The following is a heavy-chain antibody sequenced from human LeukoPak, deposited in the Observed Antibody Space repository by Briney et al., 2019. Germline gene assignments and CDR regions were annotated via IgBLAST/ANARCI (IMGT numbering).Heavy chain of an antibody. Sequence: SQTLSLTCAVSGGSISSGGYSWSWIRQPPGKGLEWIGYIYHSGSTYYNPSLKSRVTISVDKSKNQFSLKLSSVTAADTAVYYCARVGYYYDSSGYRPPNFDYWGQGTLVTVSS. D-gene: IGHD3-22*01. J-gene: IGHJ4*02. CDR3: ARVGYYYDSSGYRPPNFDY. V-gene: IGHV4-30-2*01. CDR2: IYHSGST. CDR1: GGSISSGGYS.